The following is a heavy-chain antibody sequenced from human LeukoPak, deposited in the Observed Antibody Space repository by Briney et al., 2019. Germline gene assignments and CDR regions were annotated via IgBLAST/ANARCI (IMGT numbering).Heavy chain of an antibody. J-gene: IGHJ4*02. D-gene: IGHD5-18*01. V-gene: IGHV1-2*02. CDR3: ARDKHTAPDY. Sequence: ASVKVSCKASGYTFTAYYMHWVRQAPGQGLEWLGWINPNSGGTNYAQKFQGRVTMTRDSSISTAYMELSRLGSDDTAVYFCARDKHTAPDYWGQGTLVTVSS. CDR1: GYTFTAYY. CDR2: INPNSGGT.